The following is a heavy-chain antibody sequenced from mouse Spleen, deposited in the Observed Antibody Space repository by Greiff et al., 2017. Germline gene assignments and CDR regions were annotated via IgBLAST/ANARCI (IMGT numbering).Heavy chain of an antibody. CDR2: ISNGGGST. Sequence: EVMLVESGGGLVQPGGSLKLSCATSGFTFSDYYMYWVRQTPEKRLEWVAYISNGGGSTYYPDTVKGRFTISRDNAKNTLYLQMSRLKSEDTAMYYCARGGGYEDYYAMDYWGQGTSVTVSS. CDR3: ARGGGYEDYYAMDY. D-gene: IGHD2-2*01. V-gene: IGHV5-12*02. J-gene: IGHJ4*01. CDR1: GFTFSDYY.